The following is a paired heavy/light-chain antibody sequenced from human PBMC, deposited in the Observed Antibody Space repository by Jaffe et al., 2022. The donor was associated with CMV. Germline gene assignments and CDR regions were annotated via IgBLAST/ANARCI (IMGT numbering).Heavy chain of an antibody. CDR1: GFSLSTSGMG. Sequence: QVTLRESGPALVKPTETLTLTCTFSGFSLSTSGMGVSWIRQPPGKALEWLARIDWNDDKYYSTSLKTRLTISKDTYKNQVVLTMSNMAPVDTATYYCARSRMTAVTTYFFDHWGQGALVTVSS. V-gene: IGHV2-70*15. D-gene: IGHD4-17*01. CDR3: ARSRMTAVTTYFFDH. J-gene: IGHJ4*02. CDR2: IDWNDDK.
Light chain of an antibody. CDR2: LNS. Sequence: QSVLTQPPSVSGAPGQRVTISCTGSSSNIGAGYDVHWYQQLPGTAPRLLIYLNSNRPSGVPDRISGSKSGASASLAIIGLQAEDEADYYCQSYDSGLNGWIFGEGTKLTVV. V-gene: IGLV1-40*01. J-gene: IGLJ2*01. CDR3: QSYDSGLNGWI. CDR1: SSNIGAGYD.